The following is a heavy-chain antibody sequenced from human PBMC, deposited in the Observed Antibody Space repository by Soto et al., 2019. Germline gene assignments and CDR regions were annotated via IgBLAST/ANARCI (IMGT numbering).Heavy chain of an antibody. V-gene: IGHV1-8*01. D-gene: IGHD2-21*02. CDR2: MNPNSGNT. J-gene: IGHJ5*02. Sequence: QVQLVQSGAEVKKPGASVKVSCKASGYTFTSYDINWVRQATGQGLEWMGWMNPNSGNTGYAQKFQGRVTMTRNTSISTAYMELSSLRSEDTAVYYCARGLGKVVTAIPWFDPWGQGTLVTVSS. CDR3: ARGLGKVVTAIPWFDP. CDR1: GYTFTSYD.